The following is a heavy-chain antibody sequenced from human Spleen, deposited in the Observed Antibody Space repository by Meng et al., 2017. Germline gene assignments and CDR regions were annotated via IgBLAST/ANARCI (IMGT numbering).Heavy chain of an antibody. CDR2: IWYDGSNK. CDR3: AREPYYFDY. Sequence: GESLKISCAASGFTFSSYVMHWVRQAPGKGLAWVAVIWYDGSNKYYADSVKGRFTISRDNSKNTVYLQMNSLRAEDTAVYYCAREPYYFDYWGQGTLVTVSS. J-gene: IGHJ4*02. CDR1: GFTFSSYV. V-gene: IGHV3-33*01.